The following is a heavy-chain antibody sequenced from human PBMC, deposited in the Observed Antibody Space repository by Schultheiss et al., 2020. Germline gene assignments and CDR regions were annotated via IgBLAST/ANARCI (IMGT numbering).Heavy chain of an antibody. CDR1: GFTFSSYA. Sequence: GGSLRLSCAASGFTFSSYAVSWVRQAPGKGLEWVAVIWYDGSNKYYADSVKGRFTISRDNSKNTLYLQMNSLRAEDTAVYYCARGTYYYDSSGLFDYWGQGTLVTVSS. CDR3: ARGTYYYDSSGLFDY. J-gene: IGHJ4*02. D-gene: IGHD3-22*01. V-gene: IGHV3-33*08. CDR2: IWYDGSNK.